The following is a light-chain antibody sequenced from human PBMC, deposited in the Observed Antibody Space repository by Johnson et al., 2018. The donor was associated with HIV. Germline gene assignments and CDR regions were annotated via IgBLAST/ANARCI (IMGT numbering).Light chain of an antibody. CDR3: GSWDSSLSALV. V-gene: IGLV1-51*01. J-gene: IGLJ1*01. CDR1: SSNIGNSY. CDR2: DNN. Sequence: QSVLTQPPSVSAAPGQKVTISCSGSSSNIGNSYVSWYQQLPGTAPKLLIYDNNKRPSEIPDRFSGSKSGTSATLGITGLQTGDETDYYCGSWDSSLSALVFGTVTKVTVL.